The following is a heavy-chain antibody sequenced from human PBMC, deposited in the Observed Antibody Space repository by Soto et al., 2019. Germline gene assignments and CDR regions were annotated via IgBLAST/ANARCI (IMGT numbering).Heavy chain of an antibody. CDR3: ARSYYDSTGFAVDP. D-gene: IGHD3-22*01. J-gene: IGHJ5*02. V-gene: IGHV4-59*08. CDR1: GGSISSYY. Sequence: LTCTVSGGSISSYYWSWIRHPPGKGLEWVGFMYFGGSFNYKPSLSSRVTLSVETSKNQFSMKVTSVTASDTAVYYCARSYYDSTGFAVDPWGQGTLVTVS. CDR2: MYFGGSF.